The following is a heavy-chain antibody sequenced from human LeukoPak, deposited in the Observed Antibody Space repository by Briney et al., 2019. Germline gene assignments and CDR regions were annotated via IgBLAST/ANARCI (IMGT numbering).Heavy chain of an antibody. CDR3: ARGLYYGSGSYYKNGGFDP. D-gene: IGHD3-10*01. J-gene: IGHJ5*02. V-gene: IGHV1-2*02. Sequence: ASVKVSCKASGYTFTGYYMHWVRQAPGQGLEWMGWINPNSGGTNYAQKFQGRVTMTRNTSISTAYMELSSLRSEDTAVYYCARGLYYGSGSYYKNGGFDPWGQGTLVTVSS. CDR2: INPNSGGT. CDR1: GYTFTGYY.